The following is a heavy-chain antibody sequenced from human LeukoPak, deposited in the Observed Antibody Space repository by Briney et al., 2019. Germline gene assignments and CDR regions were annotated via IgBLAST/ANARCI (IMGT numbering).Heavy chain of an antibody. J-gene: IGHJ4*02. CDR1: GYTFTSYD. Sequence: GASVKVSCKASGYTFTSYDINWVRQATGQGLEWMGWMNPNSGNTGYAQKFQGRVIMTRNTSISTAYMELSSLRSEDTAVYYCARSTYDYVWGSSEYDYWGQGTLVTVSS. V-gene: IGHV1-8*01. CDR3: ARSTYDYVWGSSEYDY. D-gene: IGHD3-16*01. CDR2: MNPNSGNT.